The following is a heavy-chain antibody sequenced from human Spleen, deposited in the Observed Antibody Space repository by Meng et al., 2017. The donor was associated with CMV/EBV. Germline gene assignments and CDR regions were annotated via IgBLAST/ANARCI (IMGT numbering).Heavy chain of an antibody. CDR3: ARVYGSGSYYLAY. Sequence: TCAVYGGSCSDYYWSWIRQPPGKGLEWIGEINHSGSTNYNPSLKSRVTLSVDTSKNQFSLKLSSVTAADTAVYYCARVYGSGSYYLAYWGHGSLVTVSS. D-gene: IGHD3-10*01. J-gene: IGHJ4*01. CDR2: INHSGST. V-gene: IGHV4-34*01. CDR1: GGSCSDYY.